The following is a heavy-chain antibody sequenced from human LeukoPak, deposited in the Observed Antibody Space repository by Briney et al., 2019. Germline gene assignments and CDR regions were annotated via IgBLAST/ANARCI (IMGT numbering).Heavy chain of an antibody. Sequence: SETLSLTCTVSAGSIRSYYWSWIRQPPGKGLELIGYIFNSGSTNYNPSLKSRVTMSLDTSKSQFSLRLNSVTAADTAVYYCAREGDSGSVGWFDPWGQGTLVTVSS. CDR2: IFNSGST. CDR3: AREGDSGSVGWFDP. D-gene: IGHD6-13*01. CDR1: AGSIRSYY. J-gene: IGHJ5*02. V-gene: IGHV4-4*08.